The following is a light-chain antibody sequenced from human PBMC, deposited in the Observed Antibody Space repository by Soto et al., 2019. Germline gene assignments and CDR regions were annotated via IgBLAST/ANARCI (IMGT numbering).Light chain of an antibody. V-gene: IGKV1-5*01. CDR1: QSIRTW. Sequence: VDRVTITSRASQSIRTWMAWYHQKPGKAPKLLVDDASTFQSGVASRFSGSGSGPEFPLIISGLEPADYVTYYCQQYNNTNTPWMFGQGTKVDIK. CDR2: DAS. J-gene: IGKJ1*01. CDR3: QQYNNTNTPWM.